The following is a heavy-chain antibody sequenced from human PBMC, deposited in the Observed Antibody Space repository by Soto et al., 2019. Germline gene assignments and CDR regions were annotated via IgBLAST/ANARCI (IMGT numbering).Heavy chain of an antibody. J-gene: IGHJ3*02. CDR2: IKSKTDGGTT. V-gene: IGHV3-15*01. CDR3: TTWEYYDFWSGYRPGHI. Sequence: EVQLVESGGGLVKPGGSLRLSCAASGFTFSNAWMSWVRQAPGKGLEWVGRIKSKTDGGTTDYAAPVKGRFTISRDDSKNTLYLQMNSLKTEDTAVYYCTTWEYYDFWSGYRPGHIWGQGTMVNVSS. CDR1: GFTFSNAW. D-gene: IGHD3-3*01.